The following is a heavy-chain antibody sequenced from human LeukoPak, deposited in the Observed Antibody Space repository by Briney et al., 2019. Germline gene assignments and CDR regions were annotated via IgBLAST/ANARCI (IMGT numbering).Heavy chain of an antibody. Sequence: TVKVSCKVSGGTFSSYAISWVRQAPGQGLEWMGRIVPTPAITNYAQNFQGRVTITADKSSNTVYMELSSLRSEDTAVYYCARRADCGGSCFINYFDSWGQGTLVTVSS. CDR2: IVPTPAIT. J-gene: IGHJ4*02. V-gene: IGHV1-69*04. CDR1: GGTFSSYA. CDR3: ARRADCGGSCFINYFDS. D-gene: IGHD2-21*01.